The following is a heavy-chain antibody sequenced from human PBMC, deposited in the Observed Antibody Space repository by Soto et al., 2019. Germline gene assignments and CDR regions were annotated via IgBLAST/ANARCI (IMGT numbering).Heavy chain of an antibody. D-gene: IGHD6-19*01. CDR3: ARLLSGYSSGVTY. CDR1: GDSMSGGNYY. J-gene: IGHJ4*02. Sequence: PSETLSLTCTVSGDSMSGGNYYWSWVRQAPGKGLEWVSSISSSSYIYYADSVKGRFTISRDNAKISLYLQMNSLRAEDTAVYYCARLLSGYSSGVTYWGQGTLVTVSS. CDR2: ISSSSYI. V-gene: IGHV3-21*01.